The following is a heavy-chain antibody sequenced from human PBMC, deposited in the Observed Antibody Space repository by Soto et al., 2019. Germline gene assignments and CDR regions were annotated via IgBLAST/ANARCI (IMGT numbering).Heavy chain of an antibody. Sequence: GGSLRLSCAASGFTFSSYAMTWVRQAPGKGLEWVSIISGSGGSTYYADFVKGRFIISRDNSKNTLYLQMNSLRAEDTAVYYCARESLGVVVVAAPNWLDPWGQGTLVTVSS. D-gene: IGHD2-15*01. CDR1: GFTFSSYA. J-gene: IGHJ5*02. V-gene: IGHV3-23*01. CDR3: ARESLGVVVVAAPNWLDP. CDR2: ISGSGGST.